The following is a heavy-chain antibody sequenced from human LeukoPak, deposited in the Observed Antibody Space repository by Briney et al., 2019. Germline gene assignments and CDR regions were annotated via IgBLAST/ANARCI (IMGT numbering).Heavy chain of an antibody. Sequence: GSLRLSCAASGFTFSSYSMNWVRQAPGKGLEWVSSISSSGTYIYYADSVKGRFTISRDNAKNSLYLQMNSLRAEDTAVYYCARELSYGSGSYDYWGQGTLVTVSS. J-gene: IGHJ4*02. D-gene: IGHD3-10*01. CDR2: ISSSGTYI. CDR3: ARELSYGSGSYDY. CDR1: GFTFSSYS. V-gene: IGHV3-21*01.